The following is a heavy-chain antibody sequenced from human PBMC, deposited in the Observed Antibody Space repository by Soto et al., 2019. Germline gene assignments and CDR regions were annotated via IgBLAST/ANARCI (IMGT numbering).Heavy chain of an antibody. CDR1: GYTFTSYY. D-gene: IGHD4-4*01. J-gene: IGHJ6*02. V-gene: IGHV1-46*01. CDR2: INPDGGGT. CDR3: AVGGNYLSMDV. Sequence: QVQLVQSGAEVKKPGASVTVSCKASGYTFTSYYMHWVRLAPGQGLEWMGIINPDGGGTSYAQQFQGRVIMTRDTSTSTVYMEMSSLRSEDTAVYYCAVGGNYLSMDVWGQGTTVTVSS.